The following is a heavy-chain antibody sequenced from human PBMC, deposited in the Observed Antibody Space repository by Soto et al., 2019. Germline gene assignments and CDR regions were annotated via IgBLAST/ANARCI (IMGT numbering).Heavy chain of an antibody. D-gene: IGHD5-12*01. V-gene: IGHV1-18*01. CDR3: ARDLLHQGRWLQFSNWFDP. CDR2: ISAYNGNT. CDR1: GYTFTSYG. J-gene: IGHJ5*02. Sequence: GASVKVSCKASGYTFTSYGISWVRQAPGQGLEWMGWISAYNGNTNYAQKLQGRVTMTTDTSTSTAYMELRSLRSDDTAVYYRARDLLHQGRWLQFSNWFDPWGQGTLVTVSS.